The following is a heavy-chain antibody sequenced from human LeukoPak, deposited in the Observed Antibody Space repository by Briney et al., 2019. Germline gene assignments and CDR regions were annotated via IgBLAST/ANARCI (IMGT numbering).Heavy chain of an antibody. CDR1: GGSISSSSYY. CDR3: AREVRGGGDSGIFDY. J-gene: IGHJ4*02. Sequence: SETLSLACTVSGGSISSSSYYWGWIRQPPGKGLQWIESIYYSGSTYYNPSPKSRVTISVDTSKNQFSLKLSSVTAADTAVYFCAREVRGGGDSGIFDYWGQGALVTVSS. V-gene: IGHV4-39*02. CDR2: IYYSGST. D-gene: IGHD4-23*01.